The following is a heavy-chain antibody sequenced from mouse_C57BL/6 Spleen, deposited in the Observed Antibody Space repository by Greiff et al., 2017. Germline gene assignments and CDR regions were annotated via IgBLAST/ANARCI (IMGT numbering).Heavy chain of an antibody. Sequence: EVKLVESGGGLVKPGGSLKLSCAASGFTFSSYTMSWVRQTPGKRLEWVATISGGGGNTYYPESVKGRFTISRDNAKNTLYLQMSSLTSEDTALYYCARNDGYEGYLDYWGQGTSLTVSS. V-gene: IGHV5-9*01. CDR1: GFTFSSYT. D-gene: IGHD2-3*01. CDR2: ISGGGGNT. CDR3: ARNDGYEGYLDY. J-gene: IGHJ4*01.